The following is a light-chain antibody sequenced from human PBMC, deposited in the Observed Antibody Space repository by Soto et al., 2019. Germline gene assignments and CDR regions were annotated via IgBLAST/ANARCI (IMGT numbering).Light chain of an antibody. CDR2: AAS. Sequence: AIRMTQSPSSLSASTGDRVTITCRASQGISSYLAWYQQKPGKAPKLLIYAASTLQSGVPSRFSGSGSGTDFTLTISCLQSEDFATSYCQQYYSYPWTFGQGTKGGYQ. CDR1: QGISSY. V-gene: IGKV1-8*01. J-gene: IGKJ1*01. CDR3: QQYYSYPWT.